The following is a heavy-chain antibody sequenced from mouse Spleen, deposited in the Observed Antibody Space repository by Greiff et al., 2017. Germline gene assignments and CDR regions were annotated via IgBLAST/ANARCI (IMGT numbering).Heavy chain of an antibody. CDR2: IWSDGST. D-gene: IGHD1-1*01. CDR1: GFSLTNYA. V-gene: IGHV2-4-1*01. J-gene: IGHJ3*01. Sequence: LVESGPGLVAPSQSLSITCTVSGFSLTNYAVHWVRQSPGKGLEWLGVIWSDGSTDYNAAFISRLSISKDNSKSQVFFKMNSLQADDTAIYYCARSPDYYGSSYPFAYWGQGTLVTVSA. CDR3: ARSPDYYGSSYPFAY.